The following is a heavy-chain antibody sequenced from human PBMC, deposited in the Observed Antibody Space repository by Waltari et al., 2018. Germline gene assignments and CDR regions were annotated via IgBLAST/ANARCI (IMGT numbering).Heavy chain of an antibody. CDR1: GFTFSSYG. CDR3: ARWGSGYYKGNYYYGMDV. J-gene: IGHJ6*02. Sequence: QVQLVESGGGVVQPGGSLRLSCAASGFTFSSYGMPWVRQAPGKGLEWVAFIRYDGSNKYYADSVKGRFTISRDNSKNTLYLQMNSLRAEDTAVYYCARWGSGYYKGNYYYGMDVWGQGTTVTVSS. V-gene: IGHV3-30*02. D-gene: IGHD3-3*01. CDR2: IRYDGSNK.